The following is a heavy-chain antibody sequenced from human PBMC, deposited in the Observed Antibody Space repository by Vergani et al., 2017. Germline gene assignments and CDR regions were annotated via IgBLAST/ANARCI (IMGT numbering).Heavy chain of an antibody. V-gene: IGHV4-34*01. CDR3: ARGKLVPYFYYDGMDV. J-gene: IGHJ6*02. CDR1: GGSFSGYF. D-gene: IGHD6-13*01. CDR2: VNHSGST. Sequence: QVPLQQWGAGLLKPSETLSLTCAVSGGSFSGYFCSWLRQPPGKGLEWIGAVNHSGSTIYNPSLKSRVTISVDTSKNQFSLKLRSVTAADTAVYYCARGKLVPYFYYDGMDVWGQGTTVTVSS.